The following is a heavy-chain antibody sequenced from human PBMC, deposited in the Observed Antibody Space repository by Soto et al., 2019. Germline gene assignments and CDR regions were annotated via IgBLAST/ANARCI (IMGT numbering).Heavy chain of an antibody. CDR2: INSDGSST. CDR3: ARDANTVGVAGGMDV. Sequence: EVLLVESGGGLVQPGGSLRLSCAASEFTFNNYWIHWVRQAPGKGLVWVSRINSDGSSTTYADSVKGRFTISRDKAKNTLDLQMNRLRAEDTAVYYCARDANTVGVAGGMDVWGQGTTVTVSS. J-gene: IGHJ6*01. V-gene: IGHV3-74*01. CDR1: EFTFNNYW. D-gene: IGHD1-26*01.